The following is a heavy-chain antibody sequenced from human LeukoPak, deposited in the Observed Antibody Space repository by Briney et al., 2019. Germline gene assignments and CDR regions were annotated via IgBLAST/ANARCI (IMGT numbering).Heavy chain of an antibody. CDR1: GGSISRGGYY. V-gene: IGHV4-31*03. CDR2: IYYSGST. J-gene: IGHJ4*02. CDR3: ARDRADYGDSYYFDY. Sequence: SETLSLTCTVSGGSISRGGYYWSWIRQHPGKGLEWIGYIYYSGSTYYNPSLKSRVTISVDTSKNQFSLKLSSVTAADTAVYYCARDRADYGDSYYFDYWGQGTLVTVSS. D-gene: IGHD4-17*01.